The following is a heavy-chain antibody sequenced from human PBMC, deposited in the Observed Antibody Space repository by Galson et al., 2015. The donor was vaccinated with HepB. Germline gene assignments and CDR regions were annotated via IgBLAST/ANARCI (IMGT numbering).Heavy chain of an antibody. V-gene: IGHV3-23*01. CDR3: AKGAVLAGTDFRKGYGMDV. J-gene: IGHJ6*02. D-gene: IGHD1-7*01. Sequence: SLRLSCAASGFTFSTYVMTWVRQAPGKGLEWVSTVRGNGITTYYADSVKGRFAMSRDKSKTTLSLQMNSLRVEDTALYYCAKGAVLAGTDFRKGYGMDVWGQGTTVIVSS. CDR2: VRGNGITT. CDR1: GFTFSTYV.